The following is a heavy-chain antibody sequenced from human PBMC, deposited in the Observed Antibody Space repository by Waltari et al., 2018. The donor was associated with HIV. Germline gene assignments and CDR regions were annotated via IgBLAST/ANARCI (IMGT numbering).Heavy chain of an antibody. CDR1: GYTFTSYD. CDR3: ARMRGYSRSPYNWYFDL. CDR2: MNPNSGNT. Sequence: QVQLVQSGAEVKKPGASVKVSCKASGYTFTSYDINWVRQAAGQGLEWMGWMNPNSGNTGYAKKFQGRLSMTRDTSIGTAYMELSSLESEDTAVYYCARMRGYSRSPYNWYFDLWGRGTLVTVSS. V-gene: IGHV1-8*01. D-gene: IGHD6-6*01. J-gene: IGHJ2*01.